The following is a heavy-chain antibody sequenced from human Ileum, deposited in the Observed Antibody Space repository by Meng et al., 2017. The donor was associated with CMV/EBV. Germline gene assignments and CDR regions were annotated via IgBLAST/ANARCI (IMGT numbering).Heavy chain of an antibody. CDR3: ARDLNRLCVGDCPVQH. J-gene: IGHJ1*01. CDR2: SRHDGTKK. Sequence: FTFNTYGMVWVRQAPGKGLEWVAFSRHDGTKKYFADSVKGRFTSSRDNSKNTVYLQMNSLRDEDTAVYYCARDLNRLCVGDCPVQHWGQGTLVTVSS. V-gene: IGHV3-30*02. CDR1: FTFNTYG. D-gene: IGHD2-21*01.